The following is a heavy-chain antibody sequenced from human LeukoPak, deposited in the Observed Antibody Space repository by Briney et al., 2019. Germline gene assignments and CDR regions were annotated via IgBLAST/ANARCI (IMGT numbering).Heavy chain of an antibody. V-gene: IGHV1-69*04. CDR1: GGTFSSYA. D-gene: IGHD3-16*01. CDR3: ARVQDWGQDY. Sequence: ASVKVSCKAPGGTFSSYAISWVRQAPGQGLEWMGRIIPILGIANYAQKFQGRVTITADKSTSTAYMELSSLRSEDTAVYYCARVQDWGQDYWGQGTLVTVSS. CDR2: IIPILGIA. J-gene: IGHJ4*02.